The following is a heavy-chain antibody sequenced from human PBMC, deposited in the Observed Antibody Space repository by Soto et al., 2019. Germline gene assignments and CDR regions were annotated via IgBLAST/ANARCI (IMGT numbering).Heavy chain of an antibody. CDR1: GVSISSGGYF. CDR2: IYDSGST. D-gene: IGHD2-2*01. J-gene: IGHJ5*02. CDR3: GVMIVVEPAAMAITWFAP. Sequence: SETLSLTCTVSGVSISSGGYFWNWIRQHPGKGLEWIGYIYDSGSTYYDPSLKSRVTISVDTSKNQFSLKLSSVTAADTAVYYCGVMIVVEPAAMAITWFAPWGQGTPVPGSS. V-gene: IGHV4-31*08.